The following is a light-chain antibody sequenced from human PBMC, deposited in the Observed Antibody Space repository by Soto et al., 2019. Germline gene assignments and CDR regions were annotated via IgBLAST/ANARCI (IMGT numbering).Light chain of an antibody. Sequence: DIVMTQSPVSLPVTPGEPASISCRSSQSLLHSNGYNYLDWYLQKPGQSPQLLIYLGSNRASGVPGRFSASASGTDFNLTISRVEAEDVGVYYCMGALQSPPTFGQGTRLEIK. CDR3: MGALQSPPT. CDR2: LGS. V-gene: IGKV2-28*01. J-gene: IGKJ1*01. CDR1: QSLLHSNGYNY.